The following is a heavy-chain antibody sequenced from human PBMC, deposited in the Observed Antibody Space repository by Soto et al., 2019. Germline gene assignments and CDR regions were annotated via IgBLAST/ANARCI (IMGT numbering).Heavy chain of an antibody. J-gene: IGHJ4*02. V-gene: IGHV3-23*01. CDR3: AKDLAREGSTNG. CDR1: GFTFSSYA. CDR2: ISGSGGST. Sequence: GGSLRLSCAASGFTFSSYAMSWVRQAPGKGLEWVSAISGSGGSTYYADSVKGRFTISRDNSKNTLYLQMNSLRAEDKAVYYCAKDLAREGSTNGWGQGTLVTVSS. D-gene: IGHD2-2*01.